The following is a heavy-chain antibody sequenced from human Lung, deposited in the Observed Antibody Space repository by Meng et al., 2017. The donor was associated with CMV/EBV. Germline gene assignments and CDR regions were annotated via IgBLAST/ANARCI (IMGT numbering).Heavy chain of an antibody. J-gene: IGHJ6*01. CDR3: AKGKWGGYYYYYGMDV. D-gene: IGHD1-26*01. Sequence: GESXKISCAASGFTFSDFAMSWVRQAPGKGLEWVSVIYSGDDSTYYADSVKGRFTISRDNSKNMLYLQMNSLRAEDSAVYFCAKGKWGGYYYYYGMDVWG. V-gene: IGHV3-23*03. CDR1: GFTFSDFA. CDR2: IYSGDDST.